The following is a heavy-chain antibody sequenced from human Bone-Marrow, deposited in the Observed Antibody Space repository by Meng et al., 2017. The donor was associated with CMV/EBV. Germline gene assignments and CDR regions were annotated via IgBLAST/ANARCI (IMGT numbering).Heavy chain of an antibody. V-gene: IGHV4-39*07. Sequence: SETLSLTCTVSGGSVSSGSYYWGWIRQPPGKGLEWIGSIYYSGSTYYNPSLKSRVTISVDTSKNQFSLKLSSVTAADTAVYYCASQNILYYDFWSGYYDAFDIWGQGTMVTVSS. CDR3: ASQNILYYDFWSGYYDAFDI. CDR1: GGSVSSGSYY. J-gene: IGHJ3*02. D-gene: IGHD3-3*01. CDR2: IYYSGST.